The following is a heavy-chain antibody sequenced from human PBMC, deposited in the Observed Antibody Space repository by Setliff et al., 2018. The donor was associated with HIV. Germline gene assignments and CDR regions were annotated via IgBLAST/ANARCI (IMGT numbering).Heavy chain of an antibody. CDR1: GFTFTSYA. J-gene: IGHJ6*03. D-gene: IGHD1-26*01. CDR3: AREGRVREVGETIQYYNYMDV. CDR2: ISGSGGGT. V-gene: IGHV3-23*01. Sequence: GGSLRLSCAASGFTFTSYAMNWVRQAPGKGLEWVSGISGSGGGTYYADSVKGRFTISRDNSQNALYLQMDSLRAEDTAVYYCAREGRVREVGETIQYYNYMDVWGKGTTVTVSS.